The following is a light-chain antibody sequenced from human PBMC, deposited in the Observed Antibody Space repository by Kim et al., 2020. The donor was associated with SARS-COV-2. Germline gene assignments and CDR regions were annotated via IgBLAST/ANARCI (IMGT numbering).Light chain of an antibody. CDR3: CSYAGNFTFV. CDR2: DVS. J-gene: IGLJ1*01. Sequence: GQSVTISCSGTTSDVGSYNFVSWYQQYPGKAPKLVLYDVSQRPSGVPDRFSGSRSVNTASLTISGLQAEDEADYTCCSYAGNFTFVFGTGTKVTVL. CDR1: TSDVGSYNF. V-gene: IGLV2-11*03.